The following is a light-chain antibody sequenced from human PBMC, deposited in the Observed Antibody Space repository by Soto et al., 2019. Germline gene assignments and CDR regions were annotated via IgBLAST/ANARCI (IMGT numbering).Light chain of an antibody. J-gene: IGKJ5*01. Sequence: DILMTQSPATLSVSPGEGATLTCRASQSVGTKIAWYQEKPGQAPRLLIYDASTRATGGPPRFGGSGSGTDLTLTISSLQSEDFALYSCQQYNNKPPITFGQGTRLEIK. CDR2: DAS. CDR1: QSVGTK. V-gene: IGKV3-15*01. CDR3: QQYNNKPPIT.